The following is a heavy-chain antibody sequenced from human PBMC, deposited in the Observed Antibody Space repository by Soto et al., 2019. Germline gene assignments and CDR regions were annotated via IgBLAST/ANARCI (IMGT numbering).Heavy chain of an antibody. D-gene: IGHD6-13*01. J-gene: IGHJ6*02. Sequence: PGGSLRLSCAASGFTFSSYGMHWVRQAPGKGLEWVAVISYEGSNKYYADSVKGRFTISRDNSKNTLYLQMNSLRAEDTAVYYCAKDWSSIAAAGRGYYYGMDVWGQGTTVTVSS. CDR3: AKDWSSIAAAGRGYYYGMDV. V-gene: IGHV3-30*18. CDR1: GFTFSSYG. CDR2: ISYEGSNK.